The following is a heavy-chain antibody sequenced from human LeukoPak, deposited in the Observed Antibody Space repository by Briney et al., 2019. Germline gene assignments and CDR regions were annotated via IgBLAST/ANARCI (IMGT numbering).Heavy chain of an antibody. J-gene: IGHJ4*02. V-gene: IGHV3-11*01. CDR1: GFTLSDYY. Sequence: PGGSLRLSCAASGFTLSDYYMSWIRQAPGKGLEWVSYISSSGSTIYYADSVKGRFTISRDNAKNSLYLQMNSLRAEDTAVYYCARDHWIAVAGNGLLDYWGQGTLVTVSS. CDR3: ARDHWIAVAGNGLLDY. CDR2: ISSSGSTI. D-gene: IGHD6-19*01.